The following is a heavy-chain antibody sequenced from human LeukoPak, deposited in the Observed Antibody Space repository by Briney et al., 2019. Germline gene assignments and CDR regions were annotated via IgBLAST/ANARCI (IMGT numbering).Heavy chain of an antibody. CDR2: IEPDGSEK. CDR1: GFTFSSYW. J-gene: IGHJ4*02. V-gene: IGHV3-7*04. Sequence: PGGSLRLSCAASGFTFSSYWMSWVRQAPGKGLEWVANIEPDGSEKYYVDSVKGRFTISSDNAKNSLYLQMNGLRAGDTAVYFCARGGRFRTFDYWGQGTLVTVSS. D-gene: IGHD2-15*01. CDR3: ARGGRFRTFDY.